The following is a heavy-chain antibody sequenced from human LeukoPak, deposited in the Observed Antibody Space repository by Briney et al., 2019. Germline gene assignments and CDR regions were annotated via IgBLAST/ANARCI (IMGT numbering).Heavy chain of an antibody. J-gene: IGHJ4*02. CDR2: IYSGGST. V-gene: IGHV3-53*01. CDR3: AKVHSSSSFDY. CDR1: GFTVSSNY. Sequence: GGSLRLSCAASGFTVSSNYMSWVRQAPGKGLEWVSVIYSGGSTYYADSVKGRFTISRDNSKNTLYLQMNSLRAEDTAVYYCAKVHSSSSFDYWGQGTLVTVSS. D-gene: IGHD6-6*01.